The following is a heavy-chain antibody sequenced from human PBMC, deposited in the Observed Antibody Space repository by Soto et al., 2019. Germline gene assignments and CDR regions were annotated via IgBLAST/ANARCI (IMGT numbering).Heavy chain of an antibody. D-gene: IGHD1-1*01. CDR3: ARGRYGDY. V-gene: IGHV1-18*01. CDR1: GYTFTTYG. CDR2: ISAHNGNT. J-gene: IGHJ4*02. Sequence: QVHLVQSGAEVKKPGASVKVSCKGSGYTFTTYGITWVRQAPGQGLEWLGWISAHNGNTNYAQKLQGRVTVTRDTSTSTAYMELRSLRSDDTAVYYCARGRYGDYWGQGALVTVSS.